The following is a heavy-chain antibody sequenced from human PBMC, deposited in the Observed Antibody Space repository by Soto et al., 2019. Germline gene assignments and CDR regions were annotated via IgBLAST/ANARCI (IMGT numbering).Heavy chain of an antibody. D-gene: IGHD2-21*01. Sequence: QVELQQSGPGVVRPSETLSLTCSVSGASISKTSSYWGWIRQPPGKGLEWIGSINYSGTAYYSPSLRSRATLSVDTSANQFSLELMSVTAADTAFYFCVRRVNIPSWYFDLWGREKPVIVSS. CDR2: INYSGTA. V-gene: IGHV4-39*01. CDR3: VRRVNIPSWYFDL. J-gene: IGHJ2*01. CDR1: GASISKTSSY.